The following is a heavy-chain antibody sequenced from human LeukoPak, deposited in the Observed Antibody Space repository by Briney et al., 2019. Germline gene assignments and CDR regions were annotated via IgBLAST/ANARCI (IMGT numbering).Heavy chain of an antibody. Sequence: GGSLRLSCAASGFTFSSYGMHWVRQAPGKGLEWVAFIRYDGSNKYYADSVKGRFTISRDNSKNTLYLQMNSLRAEDTAVYYCAKQGCSSTSCYLSDFDYWGQGTMVTVSS. CDR2: IRYDGSNK. J-gene: IGHJ4*02. CDR1: GFTFSSYG. V-gene: IGHV3-30*02. CDR3: AKQGCSSTSCYLSDFDY. D-gene: IGHD2-2*01.